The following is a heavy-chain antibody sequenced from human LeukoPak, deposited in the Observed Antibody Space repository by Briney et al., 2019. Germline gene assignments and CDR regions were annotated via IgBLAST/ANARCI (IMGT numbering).Heavy chain of an antibody. V-gene: IGHV1-2*02. J-gene: IGHJ4*02. CDR1: GYTFTGYY. CDR3: ARDRRRKRAASGTIDY. Sequence: GASVKVSCKASGYTFTGYYMHWVRQAPGQGLEWMGWINPNSGGTDYAQKFQGRVTMTRETSISTAYMELNRLTSDDTAVYYCARDRRRKRAASGTIDYWGQGTLVTVSS. D-gene: IGHD6-13*01. CDR2: INPNSGGT.